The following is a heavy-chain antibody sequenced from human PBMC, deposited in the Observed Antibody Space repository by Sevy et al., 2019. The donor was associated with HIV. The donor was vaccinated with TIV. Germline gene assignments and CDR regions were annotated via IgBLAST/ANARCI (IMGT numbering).Heavy chain of an antibody. CDR2: ISTSSSYI. Sequence: GGSLRLSCAASGFTFSSYSMNWVRQAPGKGLEWVSSISTSSSYIYYADSVKGRFTNSRDNAKNSLYLQMNGLRAEDTAVYYCGRDEVGGSYWEFDYWGQGTLVTVSS. J-gene: IGHJ4*02. CDR3: GRDEVGGSYWEFDY. CDR1: GFTFSSYS. V-gene: IGHV3-21*01. D-gene: IGHD1-26*01.